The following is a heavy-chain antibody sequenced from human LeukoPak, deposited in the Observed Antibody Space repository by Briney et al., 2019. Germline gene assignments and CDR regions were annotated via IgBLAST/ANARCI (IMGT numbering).Heavy chain of an antibody. CDR3: ARDTSGYYNYFDY. D-gene: IGHD3-22*01. V-gene: IGHV4-61*02. CDR2: IYTSGST. Sequence: PSETLSLTCTVSGGSISSGSYYWSWIRQPAGKGLECIGRIYTSGSTNYNPSLKSRVTISVDTSKNQFSLKLSSVTAADTAVYYCARDTSGYYNYFDYWGQGSLVTVSS. CDR1: GGSISSGSYY. J-gene: IGHJ4*02.